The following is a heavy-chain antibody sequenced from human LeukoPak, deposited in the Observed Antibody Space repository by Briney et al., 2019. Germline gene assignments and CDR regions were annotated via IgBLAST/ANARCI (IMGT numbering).Heavy chain of an antibody. CDR1: GGSISSGGYY. CDR2: IYYSGST. V-gene: IGHV4-31*03. Sequence: PSETLSLTCTVSGGSISSGGYYWSWIRQHPGKGLEWIGYIYYSGSTYYNPSLKSRVTISVDTSKNQFSLKLSSVTAAGTAVYYCARGIYDILTGYYKPPPRLDYWGQGTLVTVSS. D-gene: IGHD3-9*01. CDR3: ARGIYDILTGYYKPPPRLDY. J-gene: IGHJ4*02.